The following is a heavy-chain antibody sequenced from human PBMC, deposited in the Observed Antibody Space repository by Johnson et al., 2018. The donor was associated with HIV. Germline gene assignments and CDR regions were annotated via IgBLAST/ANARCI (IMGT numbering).Heavy chain of an antibody. J-gene: IGHJ3*02. CDR2: IGTAGDP. CDR3: ARNGDAFDI. CDR1: GFTFSSNA. V-gene: IGHV3-23*04. Sequence: MQLVESGGGLVQPGGSLRLSCAASGFTFSSNAMSWVRKAPGKGLEWVSVIGTAGDPYYPGSVKGRFTISRDNAKNSLYLQINSLRAEDTAVYYCARNGDAFDIWDQGTKVTVSS. D-gene: IGHD2-8*01.